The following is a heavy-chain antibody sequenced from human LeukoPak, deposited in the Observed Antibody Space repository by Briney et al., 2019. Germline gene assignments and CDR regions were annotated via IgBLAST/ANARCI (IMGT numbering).Heavy chain of an antibody. D-gene: IGHD3-3*01. Sequence: ASVKVSCKASGYTFTGYYMHWVRQAPGQGLEWMGWINPNSGGTNYAQKFQGRVTMTRDTSISTAYMELSRLRSDDTAVYYCARPLRFLEWLSLDAFDIWGQGTMVTVSS. CDR2: INPNSGGT. CDR3: ARPLRFLEWLSLDAFDI. V-gene: IGHV1-2*02. J-gene: IGHJ3*02. CDR1: GYTFTGYY.